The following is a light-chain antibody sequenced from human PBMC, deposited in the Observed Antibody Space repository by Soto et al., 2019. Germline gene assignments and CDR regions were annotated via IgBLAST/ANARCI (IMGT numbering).Light chain of an antibody. V-gene: IGLV2-14*01. CDR1: SSDVGGYDY. Sequence: QSALPQPASVSGSPGQSITISCTGTSSDVGGYDYVSWYQQHPGKAPKLMIYDVSNRPSGVSNRFSGSKSGNTASLTISGLQAEDEADYYCSSYTSSSTLYVVFGGGTQLTVL. CDR3: SSYTSSSTLYVV. J-gene: IGLJ2*01. CDR2: DVS.